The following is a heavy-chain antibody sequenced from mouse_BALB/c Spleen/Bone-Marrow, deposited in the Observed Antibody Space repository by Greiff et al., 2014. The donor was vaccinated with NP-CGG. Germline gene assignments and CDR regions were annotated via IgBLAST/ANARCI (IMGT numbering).Heavy chain of an antibody. D-gene: IGHD2-4*01. CDR2: INSGSGGT. CDR3: ARAITDAMDY. Sequence: QVQLQQSGAELVRPGTSVKVSCKGSGYAFTNYLIEWVKQRPGQGLEWIGVINSGSGGTKYNGKFKGKATLTADKSSSTAYMQLSSLTSGDSAVYFCARAITDAMDYWGQGTSVTVSS. J-gene: IGHJ4*01. V-gene: IGHV1-54*01. CDR1: GYAFTNYL.